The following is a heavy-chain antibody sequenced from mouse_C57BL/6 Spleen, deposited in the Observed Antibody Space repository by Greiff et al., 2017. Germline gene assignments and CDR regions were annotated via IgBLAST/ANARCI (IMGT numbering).Heavy chain of an antibody. CDR1: GYTFTDYN. D-gene: IGHD1-1*01. V-gene: IGHV1-18*01. Sequence: VQLQPSGPELVKPGASVKIPCKASGYTFTDYNMDWVKQSHGKSLEWICDINPNNGGTIYNQKFKGKATLTVDKSSSTAYMELRSLTSEDTAVYYCARFSTTVVADAMDYWGQGASVTVSS. CDR2: INPNNGGT. CDR3: ARFSTTVVADAMDY. J-gene: IGHJ4*01.